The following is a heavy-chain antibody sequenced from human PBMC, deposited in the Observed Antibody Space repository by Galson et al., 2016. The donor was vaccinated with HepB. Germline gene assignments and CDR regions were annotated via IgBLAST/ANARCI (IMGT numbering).Heavy chain of an antibody. CDR2: IDWEDDK. V-gene: IGHV2-70*01. CDR1: GFSLSTSGMC. J-gene: IGHJ4*02. Sequence: PALVKPTQTLTLTCTFSGFSLSTSGMCVSWIRQPPGKALEWLALIDWEDDKYYNTSLKTRLTISKDTSKNQVVLTMTNMDPVDTATYYCARTYGGKYGRGVFDYWGRGTLVTVSS. D-gene: IGHD4-23*01. CDR3: ARTYGGKYGRGVFDY.